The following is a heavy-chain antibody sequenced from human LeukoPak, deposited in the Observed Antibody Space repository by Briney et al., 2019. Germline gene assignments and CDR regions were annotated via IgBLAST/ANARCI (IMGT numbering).Heavy chain of an antibody. CDR1: GFTFSRYW. CDR2: IKEDGSEK. CDR3: APTPPVTSYSYPYYFDS. J-gene: IGHJ4*02. D-gene: IGHD1-26*01. V-gene: IGHV3-7*01. Sequence: GGSLRLSCAASGFTFSRYWMSWVRQAPGKVLEWVANIKEDGSEKDYVDSVKGRFTISRDNARNSLYLQMNSLRVEDTAVYYCAPTPPVTSYSYPYYFDSWGQGTLVTVSS.